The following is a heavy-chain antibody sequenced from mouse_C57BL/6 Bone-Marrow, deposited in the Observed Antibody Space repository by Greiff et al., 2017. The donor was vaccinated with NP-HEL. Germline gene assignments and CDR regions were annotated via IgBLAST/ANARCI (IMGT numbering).Heavy chain of an antibody. CDR2: ISSGGSYT. CDR3: ARYSNYPYAY. CDR1: GFTFSSYG. Sequence: EVQLVESGGDLVKPGGSLKLSCAASGFTFSSYGMSWVRQTPDKRLEWVATISSGGSYTYYPDSVKGRFTISRDNAKNTLYLQMSSLKSEDTAMYYGARYSNYPYAYWGKGTLVTVAA. J-gene: IGHJ3*01. V-gene: IGHV5-6*01. D-gene: IGHD2-5*01.